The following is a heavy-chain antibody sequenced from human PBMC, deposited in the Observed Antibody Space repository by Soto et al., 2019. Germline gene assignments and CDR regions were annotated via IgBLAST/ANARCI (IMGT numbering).Heavy chain of an antibody. J-gene: IGHJ4*02. V-gene: IGHV3-23*01. Sequence: TGGSLRLSCAASGFTFTSYAMSWVRQAPGKGLEWVSGISGSGGTTHYADSVKGRFTISRDSSKSTLYLQMNSLRAEDTAAYYCAKDRYCSSTSCYAGFAYWGQGTLVTVSS. CDR1: GFTFTSYA. CDR3: AKDRYCSSTSCYAGFAY. D-gene: IGHD2-2*01. CDR2: ISGSGGTT.